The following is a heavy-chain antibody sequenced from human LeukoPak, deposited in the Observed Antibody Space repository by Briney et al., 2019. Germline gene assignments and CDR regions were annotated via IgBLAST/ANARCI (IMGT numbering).Heavy chain of an antibody. CDR3: ARRHIAVAALDY. V-gene: IGHV4-39*01. CDR2: IYYSGST. Sequence: SETLSLTCTVSGGSISSSSYYWGWIRQPPGKGLEWLGSIYYSGSTYYNPSLKSRVTISVDTSKNQFSLKLSSVTAADTAVYYCARRHIAVAALDYWGQGTLVTVSS. J-gene: IGHJ4*02. D-gene: IGHD6-19*01. CDR1: GGSISSSSYY.